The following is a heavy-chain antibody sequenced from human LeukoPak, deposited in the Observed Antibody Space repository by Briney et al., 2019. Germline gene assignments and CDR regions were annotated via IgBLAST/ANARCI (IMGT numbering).Heavy chain of an antibody. J-gene: IGHJ4*02. D-gene: IGHD6-6*01. CDR2: IIPILGIA. CDR3: AREPPSIAALDY. V-gene: IGHV1-69*04. CDR1: GGTFSSYA. Sequence: ASVKVSFKASGGTFSSYAISWVRQAPGQGLEWMGRIIPILGIANYAQKFQGRVTITADKSTSTAYMELSSLRSEDTAVYYCAREPPSIAALDYWGQGTLVTVSS.